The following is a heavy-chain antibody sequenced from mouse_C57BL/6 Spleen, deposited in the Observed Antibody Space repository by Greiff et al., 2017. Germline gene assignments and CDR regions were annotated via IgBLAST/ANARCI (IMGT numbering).Heavy chain of an antibody. V-gene: IGHV1-50*01. J-gene: IGHJ4*01. CDR3: ARRGILYYYAMDY. D-gene: IGHD1-1*02. CDR2: IDPSDSYT. Sequence: QVQLQQPGAELVKPGASVKLSCKASGYTFTSYWMQWVKQRPGQGLEWIGEIDPSDSYTNYNQKFKGKATLTVDTSSSTAYMQLSSLTSEDSAVYDCARRGILYYYAMDYWGQGTSVTVSS. CDR1: GYTFTSYW.